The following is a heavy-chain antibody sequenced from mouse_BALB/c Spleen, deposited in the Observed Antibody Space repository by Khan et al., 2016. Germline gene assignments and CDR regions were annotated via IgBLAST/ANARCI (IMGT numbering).Heavy chain of an antibody. D-gene: IGHD1-1*01. J-gene: IGHJ2*01. Sequence: VQLQESGAELARPGASVKLSCKASGYTFTNYWMQWVKQRPGQGLEWIGAIYPGDGDTRYTQKFKGKATLTADKSSSTAYMQLSSLASEDSAVYYCASYYGSSYDYFDYWGQGTTLTVSS. V-gene: IGHV1-87*01. CDR3: ASYYGSSYDYFDY. CDR2: IYPGDGDT. CDR1: GYTFTNYW.